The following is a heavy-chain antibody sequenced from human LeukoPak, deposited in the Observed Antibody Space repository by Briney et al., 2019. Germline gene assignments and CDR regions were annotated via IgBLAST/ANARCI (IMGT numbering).Heavy chain of an antibody. CDR3: ARGSLLWFGELPFDY. CDR2: ISSNGGST. J-gene: IGHJ4*02. V-gene: IGHV3-64*01. CDR1: GFTFSSYA. Sequence: PGGSLRLSCVASGFTFSSYAMHWVRQAPGKGLEYVSAISSNGGSTYYANSVKGRFTISRDNSKNTLYLQMGSLRAEDMAVYYCARGSLLWFGELPFDYWGQGTLVTVSS. D-gene: IGHD3-10*01.